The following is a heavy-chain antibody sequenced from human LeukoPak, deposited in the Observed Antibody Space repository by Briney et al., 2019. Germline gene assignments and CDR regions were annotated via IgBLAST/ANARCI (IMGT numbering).Heavy chain of an antibody. J-gene: IGHJ4*02. Sequence: SKTLSLTCTVSGGSISSSSYYWGWIRQPPGKGLEWIGSIYYSGSTYYNPSLKSRVTISVDTSKNQFSLKLSSVTAADTAVYYCARRLRGYSYGIAYWGQGTLVTVSS. V-gene: IGHV4-39*01. CDR2: IYYSGST. D-gene: IGHD5-18*01. CDR3: ARRLRGYSYGIAY. CDR1: GGSISSSSYY.